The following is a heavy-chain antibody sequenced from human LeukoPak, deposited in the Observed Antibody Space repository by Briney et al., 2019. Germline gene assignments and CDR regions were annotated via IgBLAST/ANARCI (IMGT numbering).Heavy chain of an antibody. CDR3: GRLRTNDDY. D-gene: IGHD1-14*01. Sequence: ASVKVSCQASGYTFTGYYIHWVRQAPGQGXEWMGYINPYSDGTNYAQKFQGRVTMTSDTSISTAFMELSRLTSDDTAVYYCGRLRTNDDYWGQGTLVTVSS. J-gene: IGHJ4*02. V-gene: IGHV1-2*02. CDR2: INPYSDGT. CDR1: GYTFTGYY.